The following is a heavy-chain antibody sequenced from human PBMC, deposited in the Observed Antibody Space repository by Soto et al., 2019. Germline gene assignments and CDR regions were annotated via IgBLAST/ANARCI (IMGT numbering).Heavy chain of an antibody. J-gene: IGHJ4*02. CDR2: MSYDGNNE. V-gene: IGHV3-30*18. D-gene: IGHD3-9*01. CDR3: AKGGTNDVLLTHVY. CDR1: GFTFSNYV. Sequence: QVQLVESGGGVVQPGRSLRLSCEASGFTFSNYVMHWVRQAPGKGLEWVAVMSYDGNNEYYADSVKGRFSISRDNSKNTVYLQMNSLRAEDTAVYFCAKGGTNDVLLTHVYWGQGSLVTVSS.